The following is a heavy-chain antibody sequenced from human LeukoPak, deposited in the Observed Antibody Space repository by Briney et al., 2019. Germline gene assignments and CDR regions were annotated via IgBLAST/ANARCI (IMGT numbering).Heavy chain of an antibody. D-gene: IGHD2-15*01. CDR3: ARIHRYCSGGACYVLDN. J-gene: IGHJ4*02. V-gene: IGHV4-59*02. CDR2: VYYSGST. CDR1: GDSVSGYY. Sequence: SETLSLTCVVSGDSVSGYYWGWIRQPPGRGLEWLGYVYYSGSTNYNPSFKSRITISVDTSRNQFSLQLSSVTAADTAVYYCARIHRYCSGGACYVLDNWGQGTLVAVSS.